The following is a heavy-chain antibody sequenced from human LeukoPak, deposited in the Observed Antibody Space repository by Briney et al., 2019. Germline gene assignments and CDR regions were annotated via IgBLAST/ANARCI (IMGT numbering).Heavy chain of an antibody. Sequence: GGSLRLSCAASGFTFSSCGFNWVRQAPGKGLEGVSSICPTGTDRYYADSVRGRFTISRDNAKHSMYLQMDSLRDEDTAVYYCATETIGRHYDYWGQGTLFTVSS. V-gene: IGHV3-21*01. CDR3: ATETIGRHYDY. CDR2: ICPTGTDR. CDR1: GFTFSSCG. J-gene: IGHJ4*02. D-gene: IGHD1-14*01.